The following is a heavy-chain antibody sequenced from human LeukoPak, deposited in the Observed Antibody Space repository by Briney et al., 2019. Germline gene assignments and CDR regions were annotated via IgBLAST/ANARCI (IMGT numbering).Heavy chain of an antibody. J-gene: IGHJ6*03. D-gene: IGHD3-3*01. CDR2: ISGSGGST. CDR1: GFTFSSYA. V-gene: IGHV3-23*01. Sequence: GGSLRLSCAASGFTFSSYAMSWVRQAPGKGLEWVSAISGSGGSTYYADSVKGRFTISRDNSKNTLYLQMNSLRAEDTTVYYCAKDGVRFLEWLRNYYYYMDVWGKGTTVTVSS. CDR3: AKDGVRFLEWLRNYYYYMDV.